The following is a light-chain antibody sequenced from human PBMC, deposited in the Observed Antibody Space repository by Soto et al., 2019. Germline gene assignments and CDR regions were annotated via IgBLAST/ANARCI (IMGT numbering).Light chain of an antibody. V-gene: IGKV3-20*01. CDR1: QSVSSSY. CDR2: GAS. Sequence: EIVLTQSPGTLSLSPGERATLSCRASQSVSSSYLAWYQQKPGQAPWLLIYGASSRATGIPDRCSGSGSGTDFTLTISRLEPEDFAVYYCQQYGSSPPTYTFGQGTKLEIK. CDR3: QQYGSSPPTYT. J-gene: IGKJ2*01.